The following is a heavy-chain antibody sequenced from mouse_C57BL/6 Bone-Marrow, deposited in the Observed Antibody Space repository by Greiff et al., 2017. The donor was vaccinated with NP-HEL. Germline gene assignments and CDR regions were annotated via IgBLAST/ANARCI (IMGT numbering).Heavy chain of an antibody. CDR3: ARTASYYSNYDLDY. Sequence: VQLQQSGPVLVKPGASVKMSCKASGYTFTDYYMNWVKQSHGKSLEWIGVINPYNGGTSYNQKFKGKATLTVDKSSSTAYMELNSLTSEDSAVYYCARTASYYSNYDLDYWGQGTTLTVSS. D-gene: IGHD2-5*01. CDR2: INPYNGGT. V-gene: IGHV1-19*01. J-gene: IGHJ2*01. CDR1: GYTFTDYY.